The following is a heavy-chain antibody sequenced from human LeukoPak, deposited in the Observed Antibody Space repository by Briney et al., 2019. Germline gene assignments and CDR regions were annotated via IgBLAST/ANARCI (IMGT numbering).Heavy chain of an antibody. CDR2: IYNSVST. V-gene: IGHV4-38-2*01. CDR1: DYSITSGDY. CDR3: ARNMSTEGWFDS. Sequence: SETPSLTCVVSDYSITSGDYWAWIRQPPGKGLEWIGSIYNSVSTSYNPSLKSRVTMSVDPSKNQFSLNLRSVTAADTAVYYCARNMSTEGWFDSWGRGTLVTVSS. J-gene: IGHJ5*01. D-gene: IGHD5/OR15-5a*01.